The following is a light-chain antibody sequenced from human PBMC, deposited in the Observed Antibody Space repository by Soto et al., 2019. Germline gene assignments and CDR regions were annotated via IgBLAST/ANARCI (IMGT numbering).Light chain of an antibody. Sequence: DIQITQSPATLSASVGDRVTITCRASQSISSWLAWYQQKPGKAPKLLIYKASSLESGVPSRFSGSGSGTEFTLTISSLQPDDFPTYYCQQYNSYSYTFGQGTKVDIK. CDR1: QSISSW. V-gene: IGKV1-5*03. CDR3: QQYNSYSYT. CDR2: KAS. J-gene: IGKJ2*01.